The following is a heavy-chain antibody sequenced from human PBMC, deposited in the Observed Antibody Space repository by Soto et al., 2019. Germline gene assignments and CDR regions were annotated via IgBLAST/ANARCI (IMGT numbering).Heavy chain of an antibody. V-gene: IGHV1-69*13. CDR2: IIPIFGTA. CDR3: ARVSPKDCSGGSCYSPANAFDI. CDR1: GGTFSSYA. J-gene: IGHJ3*02. D-gene: IGHD2-15*01. Sequence: SVKVSCKASGGTFSSYAISWVRQAPGQGLEWMGGIIPIFGTANYAQKFQGRVTITADESTSTAYMELSGLRSEDTAVYYCARVSPKDCSGGSCYSPANAFDIWGQGTMVTVSS.